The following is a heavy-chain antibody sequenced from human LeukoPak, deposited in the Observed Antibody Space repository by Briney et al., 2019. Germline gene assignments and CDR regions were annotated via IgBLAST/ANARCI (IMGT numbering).Heavy chain of an antibody. V-gene: IGHV3-7*01. D-gene: IGHD5-12*01. CDR2: RKQDGSEK. CDR3: ARRPEWLRFDGHDY. Sequence: GGSLRLSCAASRFTFYSYGMRWLPQAPGKARVGVANRKQDGSEKYYVDSVKGRFTISRDNAKNSLYLQMNSLRAEDTAVYYCARRPEWLRFDGHDYWGQGTLVTVSS. CDR1: RFTFYSYG. J-gene: IGHJ4*02.